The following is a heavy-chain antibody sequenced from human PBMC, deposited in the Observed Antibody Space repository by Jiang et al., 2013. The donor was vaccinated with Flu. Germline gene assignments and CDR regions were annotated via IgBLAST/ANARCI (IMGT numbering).Heavy chain of an antibody. Sequence: ELSMHWVRQAPGKGLEWMGGFDPEDGETIYAQKFQGRVTMTEDTSTDTAYMELSSLRSEDTAVYYCATIGVWFGELSWFDPWGQGTLVTVSS. CDR3: ATIGVWFGELSWFDP. J-gene: IGHJ5*02. D-gene: IGHD3-10*01. CDR1: ELS. V-gene: IGHV1-24*01. CDR2: FDPEDGET.